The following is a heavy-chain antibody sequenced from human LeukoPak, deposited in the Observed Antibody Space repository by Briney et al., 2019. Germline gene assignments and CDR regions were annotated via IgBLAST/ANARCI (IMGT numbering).Heavy chain of an antibody. CDR3: ARRIQLWGDAFDI. J-gene: IGHJ3*02. Sequence: GASVKVSCKASGYTFTSYAMHWVRQAPGQRLEWMGWINAGNGNTKYSQKFQGRVTITRDTSASTAYMELSSLRSEDTAVYYCARRIQLWGDAFDIWGQGTMVTVSS. CDR2: INAGNGNT. V-gene: IGHV1-3*01. D-gene: IGHD5-18*01. CDR1: GYTFTSYA.